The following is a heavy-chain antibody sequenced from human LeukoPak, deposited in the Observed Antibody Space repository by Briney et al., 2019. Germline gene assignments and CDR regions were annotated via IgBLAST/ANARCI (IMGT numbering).Heavy chain of an antibody. CDR3: ARESTSGYDRDYWFDP. Sequence: GASVKVSCKASGYTFTSYYMHWVRQAPGQGLEWMGIINPSGGSTSYAQKFQGRVTMTRDMSTSTVYMELGSLRSEDTAVYYCARESTSGYDRDYWFDPWGQGTLVTVSS. CDR2: INPSGGST. V-gene: IGHV1-46*01. D-gene: IGHD5-12*01. J-gene: IGHJ5*02. CDR1: GYTFTSYY.